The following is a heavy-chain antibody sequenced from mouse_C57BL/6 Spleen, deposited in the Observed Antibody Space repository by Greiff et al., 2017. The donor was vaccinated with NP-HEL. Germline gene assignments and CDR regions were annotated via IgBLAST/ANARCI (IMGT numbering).Heavy chain of an antibody. V-gene: IGHV5-17*01. CDR2: ISSGSSTI. CDR1: GFTFSDYG. J-gene: IGHJ3*01. D-gene: IGHD2-2*01. Sequence: EVQLQESGGGLVKPGGSLKLSCAASGFTFSDYGMHWVRQAPEKGLEWVAYISSGSSTIYYADTVKGRFTISRDNAKNTLFLQMTSLRSEDTAMYYCARPRGYDGSRFAYWGQGTLVTVSA. CDR3: ARPRGYDGSRFAY.